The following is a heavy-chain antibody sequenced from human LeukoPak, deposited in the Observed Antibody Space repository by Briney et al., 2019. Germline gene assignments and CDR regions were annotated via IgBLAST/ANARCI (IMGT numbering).Heavy chain of an antibody. CDR3: ARASYSGSPNFDY. J-gene: IGHJ4*02. V-gene: IGHV4-4*07. CDR1: GASISSYY. CDR2: IYTSGTT. Sequence: SETLSLTCTVSGASISSYYWSWIRQSAGKGLEWIGLIYTSGTTNYNPSLKSRVTMSVDKSKNQFSLKLSSVTAADTAVYYCARASYSGSPNFDYWGQGTLVTVSS. D-gene: IGHD1-26*01.